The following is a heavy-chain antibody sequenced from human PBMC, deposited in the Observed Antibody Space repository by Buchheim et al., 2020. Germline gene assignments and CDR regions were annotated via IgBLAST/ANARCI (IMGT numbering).Heavy chain of an antibody. CDR1: GGSISTYF. J-gene: IGHJ4*02. CDR2: SHYSEST. D-gene: IGHD6-25*01. Sequence: QVQLQESGPGLVKPSETLSLTCFVSGGSISTYFWSWLRQPPGEGLEWIAFSHYSESTKYHPSLKNRVTMLVDRSRNQFSLKMTSVTAADTAVYYCARHSGAWPHYFDYWGQGAL. V-gene: IGHV4-59*08. CDR3: ARHSGAWPHYFDY.